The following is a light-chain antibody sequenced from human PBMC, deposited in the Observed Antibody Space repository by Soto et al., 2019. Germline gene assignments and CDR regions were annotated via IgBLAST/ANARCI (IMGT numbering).Light chain of an antibody. CDR3: SSFAGSDTYWV. V-gene: IGLV2-23*02. CDR1: STDVGSYNL. Sequence: QSALTQPASVSGSPGQSITISCTGTSTDVGSYNLVSWYQQHPGRAPKLIICEVSERPSGISNRFSGSKSGNTASLTISGLQPEDEADYYCSSFAGSDTYWVFGGGTKVTVL. CDR2: EVS. J-gene: IGLJ3*02.